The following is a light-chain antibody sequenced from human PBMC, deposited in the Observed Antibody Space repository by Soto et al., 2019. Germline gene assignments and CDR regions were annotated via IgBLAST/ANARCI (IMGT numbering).Light chain of an antibody. CDR1: SSDVGDYNY. Sequence: QSVLTQPASVSGSPGQSITISCTGTSSDVGDYNYVSWYQQHPGKAPKLMIYDVSNWPSGVSNRFSGSKSGNTASLTISGLQAEDEADYYCSSYTSSGTDVFGTGTKLTVL. CDR2: DVS. V-gene: IGLV2-14*01. J-gene: IGLJ1*01. CDR3: SSYTSSGTDV.